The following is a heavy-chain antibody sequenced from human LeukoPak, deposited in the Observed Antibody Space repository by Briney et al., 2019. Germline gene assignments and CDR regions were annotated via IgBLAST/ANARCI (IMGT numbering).Heavy chain of an antibody. J-gene: IGHJ4*02. CDR2: IYSSGST. CDR1: GGSISSRRHY. CDR3: ARLLYDSRGYYYFDY. D-gene: IGHD3-22*01. V-gene: IGHV4-39*01. Sequence: PSETLSLTCSVSGGSISSRRHYWGWIRQPPGKGLEWIGSIYSSGSTYDNPSLKSRVTISVDTSKNQFSLKLSSVAAADTAVYYCARLLYDSRGYYYFDYWGQGTLVTVSS.